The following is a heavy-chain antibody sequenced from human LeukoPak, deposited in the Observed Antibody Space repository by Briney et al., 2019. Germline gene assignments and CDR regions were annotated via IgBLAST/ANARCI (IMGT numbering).Heavy chain of an antibody. D-gene: IGHD4-17*01. CDR1: GYTFTSYG. Sequence: AASVKVSCKASGYTFTSYGISWVRQAPGQGLEWMGWISAYNGNTNYAQKLQGRVTMTTDTSTSTAYMELRSLRSDDTAVYYCASKVITGTTQDQYFDSWGQGTLVTVSS. CDR3: ASKVITGTTQDQYFDS. CDR2: ISAYNGNT. V-gene: IGHV1-18*01. J-gene: IGHJ4*02.